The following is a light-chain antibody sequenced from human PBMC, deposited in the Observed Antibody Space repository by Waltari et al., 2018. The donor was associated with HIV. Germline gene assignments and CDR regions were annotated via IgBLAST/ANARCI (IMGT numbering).Light chain of an antibody. CDR2: EGI. Sequence: QSALTQPASVSGSPGQSNTISCTVSISDVGSYNLFSWYQQHPGKAPKLMIYEGINRPSGISNRFSGSKSGNTASLTISGLQAEDEADYYCCSYAGSSNWVFGGGTKLTVL. CDR1: ISDVGSYNL. J-gene: IGLJ3*02. CDR3: CSYAGSSNWV. V-gene: IGLV2-23*01.